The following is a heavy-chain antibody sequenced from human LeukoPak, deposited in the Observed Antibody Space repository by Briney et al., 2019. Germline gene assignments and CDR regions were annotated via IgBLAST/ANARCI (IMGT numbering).Heavy chain of an antibody. D-gene: IGHD3-10*01. CDR1: GFTVSSSY. Sequence: GGSLRLSCAASGFTVSSSYMSWVRQAPGKGLEWVSVIYSGGSTYYADSVKGRFTISRDNSKNTLYLQMNSLRAEDTAVYYCARGSELDFFDYWGQGTLVTVSS. J-gene: IGHJ4*02. CDR2: IYSGGST. V-gene: IGHV3-53*01. CDR3: ARGSELDFFDY.